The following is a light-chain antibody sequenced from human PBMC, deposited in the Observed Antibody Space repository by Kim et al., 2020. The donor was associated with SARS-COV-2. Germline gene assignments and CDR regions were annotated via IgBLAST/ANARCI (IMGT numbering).Light chain of an antibody. CDR3: QQYGGSPYT. V-gene: IGKV3-20*01. Sequence: EIVLTQSPGTLSLSPGERATLSCRASQSVSSSYLAWYQQKPGQAPRLLIYGASSRATGIPGRFSGSGSGTDFTLTISRLEPEDFAVYYCQQYGGSPYTFGQGTKLVI. CDR2: GAS. CDR1: QSVSSSY. J-gene: IGKJ2*01.